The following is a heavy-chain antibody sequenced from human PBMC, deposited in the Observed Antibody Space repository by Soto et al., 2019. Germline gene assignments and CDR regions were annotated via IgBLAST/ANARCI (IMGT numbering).Heavy chain of an antibody. V-gene: IGHV3-23*01. CDR1: GFTFSSYA. D-gene: IGHD6-19*01. CDR2: ISGSGGST. J-gene: IGHJ6*03. CDR3: ACSSGRNYYYYYYYMDV. Sequence: GGSLRLSCAASGFTFSSYAMSWVRQAPGKGLEWVSAISGSGGSTYYADSVKGRFTISRENSTNTLYLQMNSLRAEDTAVYYCACSSGRNYYYYYYYMDVWGKGTTVTVSS.